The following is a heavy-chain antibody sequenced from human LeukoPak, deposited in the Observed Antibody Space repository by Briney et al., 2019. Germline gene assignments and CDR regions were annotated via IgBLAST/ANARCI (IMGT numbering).Heavy chain of an antibody. CDR3: ARVMGDYDASPAPRAFDI. D-gene: IGHD3-22*01. CDR2: ISSSSNTI. V-gene: IGHV3-48*02. CDR1: GFTFSSYS. Sequence: GGSLRLSCAGSGFTFSSYSMNWIRQAPGKGLEWVSYISSSSNTIYYADSVKGRFTTSRDNAKKILYLQMNSLRDKDTAVYYCARVMGDYDASPAPRAFDIWGQGTMVTVSS. J-gene: IGHJ3*02.